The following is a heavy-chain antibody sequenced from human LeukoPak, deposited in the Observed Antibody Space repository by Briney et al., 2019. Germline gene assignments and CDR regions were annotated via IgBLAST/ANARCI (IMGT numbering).Heavy chain of an antibody. CDR2: ISGTSRTI. Sequence: GGSLRLSCAASGFTFSTYSMTWVRQAPGKGLEWVSYISGTSRTIYYADSVKGRFTISRDNAKNSLYLQMNSLRAEDTAVYFCAGTSTVTTFDFDYWGQGTLVTVSS. CDR1: GFTFSTYS. J-gene: IGHJ4*02. D-gene: IGHD4-17*01. CDR3: AGTSTVTTFDFDY. V-gene: IGHV3-48*01.